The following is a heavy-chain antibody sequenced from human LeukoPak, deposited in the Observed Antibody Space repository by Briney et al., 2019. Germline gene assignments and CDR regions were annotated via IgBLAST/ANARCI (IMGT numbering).Heavy chain of an antibody. CDR3: ARDRELGWLQTDY. J-gene: IGHJ4*02. D-gene: IGHD5-24*01. CDR2: INSDGSSK. Sequence: QTGGTLRLSCAAYGFTFSSYWMNCVRQAPGKGLVWVSRINSDGSSKYYADSVKGRFTISRDNARNTLYLQMSILIAEGTAVYYFARDRELGWLQTDYWGQGTLGTVSS. CDR1: GFTFSSYW. V-gene: IGHV3-74*01.